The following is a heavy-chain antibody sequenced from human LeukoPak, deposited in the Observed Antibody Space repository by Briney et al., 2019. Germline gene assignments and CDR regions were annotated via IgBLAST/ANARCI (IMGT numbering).Heavy chain of an antibody. J-gene: IGHJ4*02. CDR3: AREDYYDSSGYYYY. V-gene: IGHV4-39*07. Sequence: PSETLSLTCTVSGGSISSSSYYWGWIRQPPGKGLEWIGSIYYSGSTYYNPSLKSRVTISVDTSKNQFSLKLSSVTAADTAVYYCAREDYYDSSGYYYYWGQGTLVTVSS. CDR1: GGSISSSSYY. CDR2: IYYSGST. D-gene: IGHD3-22*01.